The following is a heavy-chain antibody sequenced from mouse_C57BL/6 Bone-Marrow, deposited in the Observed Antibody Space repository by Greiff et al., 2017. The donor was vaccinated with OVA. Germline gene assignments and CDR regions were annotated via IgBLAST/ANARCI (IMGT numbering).Heavy chain of an antibody. D-gene: IGHD1-1*02. CDR1: GYTFTSYW. CDR3: ARGPLWPKCAY. CDR2: IHPNSGST. J-gene: IGHJ3*01. Sequence: QVQLKQPGAELVKPGASVKLSCKASGYTFTSYWMHWVKQRPGQGLEWIGMIHPNSGSTNYNEKFKSKATLTVDKSSSTAYMQLSSLTSEDSAVYYCARGPLWPKCAYWGQGTLVTVSA. V-gene: IGHV1-64*01.